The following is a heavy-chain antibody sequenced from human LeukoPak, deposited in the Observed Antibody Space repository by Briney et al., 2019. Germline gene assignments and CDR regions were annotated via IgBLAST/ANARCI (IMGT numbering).Heavy chain of an antibody. CDR2: IKSKTDGGTT. Sequence: GGSLRLSCAASGFTFSNARMSWVRQAPGKGLEWVGRIKSKTDGGTTDYAAPVKGRFTISRDDSKNTLYLQMNSLKTEDTAVYYCRSYGSGSYGGTYFDYWGQGTLVTVSS. V-gene: IGHV3-15*01. J-gene: IGHJ4*02. CDR1: GFTFSNAR. D-gene: IGHD3-10*01. CDR3: RSYGSGSYGGTYFDY.